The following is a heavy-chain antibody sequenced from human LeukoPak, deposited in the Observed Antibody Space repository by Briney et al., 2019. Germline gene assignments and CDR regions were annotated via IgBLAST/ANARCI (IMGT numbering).Heavy chain of an antibody. CDR3: ARASITIFGVVTNTFDY. V-gene: IGHV3-21*01. Sequence: PGGSLRLSCAASGFTVSSNYMSWVRQAPGKGREWVSSISSSSSYIYYADSVKGRFTISRDNAKNSLYLQMNSLRAEDTAVYYCARASITIFGVVTNTFDYWGQGTLVTVSS. J-gene: IGHJ4*02. D-gene: IGHD3-3*01. CDR1: GFTVSSNY. CDR2: ISSSSSYI.